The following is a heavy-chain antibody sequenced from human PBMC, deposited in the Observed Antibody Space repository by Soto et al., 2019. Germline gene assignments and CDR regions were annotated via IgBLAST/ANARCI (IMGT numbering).Heavy chain of an antibody. CDR2: IYYSGST. CDR3: ARAPPVGGYENDYGDYAPSIARFDY. CDR1: GGSISSGGYY. Sequence: SETLSLTCTVSGGSISSGGYYWSWIRQHPGKGLEWIGYIYYSGSTYYNPSLKSRVTISVDTSKNQFSLKLSSVTAADTAVYYCARAPPVGGYENDYGDYAPSIARFDYWGQGTLVTVSS. D-gene: IGHD4-17*01. J-gene: IGHJ4*02. V-gene: IGHV4-31*03.